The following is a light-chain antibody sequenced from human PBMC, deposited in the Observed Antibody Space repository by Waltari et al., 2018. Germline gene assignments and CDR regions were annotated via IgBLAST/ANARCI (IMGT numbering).Light chain of an antibody. CDR2: EVS. J-gene: IGLJ2*01. V-gene: IGLV2-18*01. Sequence: QSALTQPPSVSGSPGQSVTISCTGTSSDVGSYNRVSWYQHPPGTAPKLMIYEVSNLPSGVPDRFSGSKSGNTASLTISGLQAEDEADYYCSLYTSSSTFIFGGGTKLTVL. CDR3: SLYTSSSTFI. CDR1: SSDVGSYNR.